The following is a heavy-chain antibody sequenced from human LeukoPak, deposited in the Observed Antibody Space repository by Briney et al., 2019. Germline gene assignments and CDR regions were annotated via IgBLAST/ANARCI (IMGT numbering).Heavy chain of an antibody. D-gene: IGHD2-21*02. Sequence: GGSLRLSCAASGFTFSSYSMNWVRQAPGKGLEWVSYISSSSSTIYYADSVKGRFTISRDNAKNSLYLQMNSLRAEDTAVYYCARDRSVVVTADFDYWGQGTLVTVSS. CDR3: ARDRSVVVTADFDY. J-gene: IGHJ4*02. CDR1: GFTFSSYS. V-gene: IGHV3-48*04. CDR2: ISSSSSTI.